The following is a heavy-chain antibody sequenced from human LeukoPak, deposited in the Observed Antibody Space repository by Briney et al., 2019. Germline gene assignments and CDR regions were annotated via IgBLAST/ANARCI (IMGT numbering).Heavy chain of an antibody. Sequence: GGSLRLSCAASGFTFSRFAMSWVRQAPGKGLEWVSVISGSGFSTYYADSVKGRFTISRGNSKNTLYLQMNSLRAEDTAVYYCAKGAVAGNYYYYGMDVWGQGTTVTVSS. D-gene: IGHD6-19*01. J-gene: IGHJ6*02. CDR1: GFTFSRFA. CDR3: AKGAVAGNYYYYGMDV. V-gene: IGHV3-23*01. CDR2: ISGSGFST.